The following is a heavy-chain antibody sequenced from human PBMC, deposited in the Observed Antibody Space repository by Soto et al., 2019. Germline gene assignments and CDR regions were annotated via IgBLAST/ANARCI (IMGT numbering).Heavy chain of an antibody. CDR2: IYYDGSV. D-gene: IGHD6-19*01. V-gene: IGHV4-39*01. J-gene: IGHJ4*02. Sequence: GTLSLTFTDSGGAIRNSIYYWGWIRQPPGKGLEWIGTIYYDGSVAYSPPLKSRVTLSVDTSRNHFSVKINSVTAADTAGYFCARHRIAVAGPLDYWGQGTLVTVSS. CDR3: ARHRIAVAGPLDY. CDR1: GGAIRNSIYY.